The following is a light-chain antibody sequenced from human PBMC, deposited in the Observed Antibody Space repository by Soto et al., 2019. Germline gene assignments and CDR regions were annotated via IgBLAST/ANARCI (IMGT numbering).Light chain of an antibody. CDR1: STDIGSYNL. J-gene: IGLJ3*02. CDR3: CSYAGNNIWV. V-gene: IGLV2-23*02. CDR2: EVS. Sequence: QSALTQPASVSGSPGQSITISCTGTSTDIGSYNLVSWYQHHPVKAPKLVIYEVSKWPSGMSDRFSGSKSGNTASLTISGLQAEYEGDYYCCSYAGNNIWVFGGGTKLTVL.